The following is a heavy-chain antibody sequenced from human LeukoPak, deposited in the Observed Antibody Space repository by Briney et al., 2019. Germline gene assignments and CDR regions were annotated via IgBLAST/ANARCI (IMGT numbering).Heavy chain of an antibody. Sequence: PGGSLRLSCAASGFTFRSYPMNWVRQAPGKGLEWVSTISGSGGSTYYADSVKGRFTISRDNSKNTLYLQMDRLRAEDTAVYYCAKDSSGWRRTVDYWGQGTLVTVSS. CDR3: AKDSSGWRRTVDY. CDR1: GFTFRSYP. CDR2: ISGSGGST. J-gene: IGHJ4*02. D-gene: IGHD6-19*01. V-gene: IGHV3-23*01.